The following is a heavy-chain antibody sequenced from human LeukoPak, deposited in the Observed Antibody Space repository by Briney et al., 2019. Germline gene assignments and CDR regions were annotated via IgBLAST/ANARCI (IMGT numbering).Heavy chain of an antibody. V-gene: IGHV3-53*01. D-gene: IGHD2-2*01. J-gene: IGHJ4*02. Sequence: GGSLRLSCAASGFTVSSNYMSWVRQAPGKGLEWVSVIYSGGNTYYADSVKGRFTISRDNSNNTLYLQMNSLRAEDTAVYYCAKAVVVPAARSRYFDYWGQGTLVTVSS. CDR2: IYSGGNT. CDR1: GFTVSSNY. CDR3: AKAVVVPAARSRYFDY.